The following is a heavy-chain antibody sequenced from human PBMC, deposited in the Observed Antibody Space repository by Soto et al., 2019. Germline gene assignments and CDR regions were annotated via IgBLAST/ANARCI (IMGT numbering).Heavy chain of an antibody. D-gene: IGHD6-13*01. Sequence: QVQLVESGGGVVQPGRSLRLSCAASGFTLSSYGMQWVRQAPGKGLEWVAVISYDGSNKYYADSVKGRFTISRDNSKNTLYLQMNSLRAEDTAVYYCAKLSEGIAAHWGQGTLVTVSS. CDR1: GFTLSSYG. J-gene: IGHJ4*02. CDR3: AKLSEGIAAH. V-gene: IGHV3-30*18. CDR2: ISYDGSNK.